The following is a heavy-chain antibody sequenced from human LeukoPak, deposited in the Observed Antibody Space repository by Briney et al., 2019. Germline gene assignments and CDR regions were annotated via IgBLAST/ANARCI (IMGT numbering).Heavy chain of an antibody. J-gene: IGHJ6*02. CDR1: GGSISSSSYY. D-gene: IGHD3-3*01. CDR2: IYYSGST. CDR3: ASRSPYYDFWSGFNYYYYGMDV. Sequence: KPSETLSLTCTVSGGSISSSSYYWGWIRQPPGKGLEWIGSIYYSGSTYYNPSLKSRVTISVDTSKNQFSLKLSSVTAADTAVYYCASRSPYYDFWSGFNYYYYGMDVWGQGTTVTVSS. V-gene: IGHV4-39*01.